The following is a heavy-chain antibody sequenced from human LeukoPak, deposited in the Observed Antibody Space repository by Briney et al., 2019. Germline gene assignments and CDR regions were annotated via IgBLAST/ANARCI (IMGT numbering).Heavy chain of an antibody. CDR1: GYTFTSYG. J-gene: IGHJ3*02. Sequence: SVKVTCKASGYTFTSYGISWVRQAPGQGLEWMGGIIPIFGTANYAQKFQGRVTITTDESTSTAYMELSSLRSEDTAVYYCARVLPYYTIFPYAFDIWGQGTMVTVSS. CDR2: IIPIFGTA. CDR3: ARVLPYYTIFPYAFDI. V-gene: IGHV1-69*05. D-gene: IGHD3-3*01.